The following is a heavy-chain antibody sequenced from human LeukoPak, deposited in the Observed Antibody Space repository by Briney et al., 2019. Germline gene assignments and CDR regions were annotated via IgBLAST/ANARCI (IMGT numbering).Heavy chain of an antibody. V-gene: IGHV3-53*01. CDR2: ISNDGVT. Sequence: PGGSLRLSCATSDFPVSDNYMSWVRQAPGGGLEWVSVISNDGVTDYADSVKGRFTISRDDSNDTVFLQMNSLRPEDTAVYYCGGSGSYYTPSYYWGQGTLVTVSS. D-gene: IGHD3-10*01. J-gene: IGHJ4*02. CDR3: GGSGSYYTPSYY. CDR1: DFPVSDNY.